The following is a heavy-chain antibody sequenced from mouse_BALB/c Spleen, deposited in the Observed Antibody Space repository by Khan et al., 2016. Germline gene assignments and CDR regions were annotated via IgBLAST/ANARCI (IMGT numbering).Heavy chain of an antibody. CDR3: ARLGITTPHYYTMDY. CDR2: INTYTGEP. Sequence: QIQLVQSGPELKKPGETVKISCKASGYTFTNFGMSWVKQTPGKGLKWMGWINTYTGEPTYTDDFKGRFAFSLETSENTAYLQINNLKNEDTATYFCARLGITTPHYYTMDYWGQRTSVTVSS. V-gene: IGHV9-3-1*01. J-gene: IGHJ4*01. D-gene: IGHD1-1*01. CDR1: GYTFTNFG.